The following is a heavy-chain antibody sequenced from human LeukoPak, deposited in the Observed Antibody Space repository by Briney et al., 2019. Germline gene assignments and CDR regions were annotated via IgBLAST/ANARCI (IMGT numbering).Heavy chain of an antibody. D-gene: IGHD3-22*01. CDR3: ARASGDSSGYQFDY. J-gene: IGHJ4*02. CDR1: GGSISSGSYY. V-gene: IGHV4-61*02. Sequence: PSETLSLACPVYGGSISSGSYYWSWIRQPAGKGLEWIGRIYTSGSTNYNPSLKSRVTMSVDTSKNQFSLKLSSVTAADTAVYYCARASGDSSGYQFDYWGQGTLVTVSS. CDR2: IYTSGST.